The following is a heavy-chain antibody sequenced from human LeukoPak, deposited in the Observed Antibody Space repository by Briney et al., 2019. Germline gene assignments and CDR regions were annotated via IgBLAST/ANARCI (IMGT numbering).Heavy chain of an antibody. Sequence: GGSLRLSCAASGFTFSSYWMSWVRQAPGKELEWVANIKQDGSEKYYVDSVKGRFTISRDNAKNSLYLQMNSLRAEDTAVYYCARSGSGSYYSLDAFDIWGQGTMVTVSS. V-gene: IGHV3-7*01. D-gene: IGHD1-26*01. CDR2: IKQDGSEK. CDR1: GFTFSSYW. CDR3: ARSGSGSYYSLDAFDI. J-gene: IGHJ3*02.